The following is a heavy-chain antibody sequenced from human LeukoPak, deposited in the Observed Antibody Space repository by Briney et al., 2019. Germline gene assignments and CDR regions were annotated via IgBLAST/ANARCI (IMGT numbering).Heavy chain of an antibody. CDR3: AKSSYYDSSGYYREYYFDH. J-gene: IGHJ4*02. CDR1: GFTFSSYA. V-gene: IGHV3-23*01. CDR2: ISGGGGST. D-gene: IGHD3-22*01. Sequence: GGSLRLSCAASGFTFSSYAMSWVRQAAGKGLEWVSSISGGGGSTNSADSVKGRFTISRDNSKNTLYLQMNSLRAEDTAVYYCAKSSYYDSSGYYREYYFDHWGQGTLVTVSS.